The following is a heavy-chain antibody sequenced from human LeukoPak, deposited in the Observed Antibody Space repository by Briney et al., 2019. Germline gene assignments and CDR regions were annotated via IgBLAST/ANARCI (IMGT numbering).Heavy chain of an antibody. CDR2: MNPNSGNT. J-gene: IGHJ4*02. CDR3: ATTQNYYGSGSFDY. Sequence: GASVKVSCKASGYTFTSYDINWVRQATGQGLEWMGWMNPNSGNTGYAQKFQGRVTMTRNTSISTAYMEQSSLRSEDTAVYYCATTQNYYGSGSFDYWGQGTLVTVSS. D-gene: IGHD3-10*01. V-gene: IGHV1-8*01. CDR1: GYTFTSYD.